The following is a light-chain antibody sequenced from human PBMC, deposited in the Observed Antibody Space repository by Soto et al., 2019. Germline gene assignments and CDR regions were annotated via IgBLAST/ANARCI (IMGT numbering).Light chain of an antibody. J-gene: IGKJ1*01. V-gene: IGKV1-5*03. CDR3: QQYNSYS. CDR2: KAS. Sequence: DIQMNQSPSTLSASVGDRVTIICRASQSISSWLAWYQQKPGKAPKLLIYKASSLESGVPSRFSGSGSGTEFTLTISSLQPDDFAAYYRQQYNSYSFGQGTKVDIK. CDR1: QSISSW.